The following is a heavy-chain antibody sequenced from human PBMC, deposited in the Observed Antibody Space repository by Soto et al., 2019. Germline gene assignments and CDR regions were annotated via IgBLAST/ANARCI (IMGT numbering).Heavy chain of an antibody. Sequence: SETLSLTCDVSGDXISTGGYTWAWIRQPPGKALEWIGHTYHSGNPYYNPSPKSRVTISVDRSKNQFSLKLSSVTAADTAVYYCARVPGDFWSGYYSWFDPWGQGTLVTVSS. CDR2: TYHSGNP. CDR1: GDXISTGGYT. CDR3: ARVPGDFWSGYYSWFDP. J-gene: IGHJ5*02. V-gene: IGHV4-30-2*01. D-gene: IGHD3-3*01.